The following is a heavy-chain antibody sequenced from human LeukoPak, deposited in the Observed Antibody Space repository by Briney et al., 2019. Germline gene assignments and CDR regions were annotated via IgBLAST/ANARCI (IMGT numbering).Heavy chain of an antibody. Sequence: XSNKYYADSVNGLFTISRDNSKNTLYLQMNSLRAEDTAVYYCARDRSPYSSSWYKKGAFDIWGQGTMVTVSS. CDR2: XSNK. D-gene: IGHD6-13*01. CDR3: ARDRSPYSSSWYKKGAFDI. V-gene: IGHV3-30-3*01. J-gene: IGHJ3*02.